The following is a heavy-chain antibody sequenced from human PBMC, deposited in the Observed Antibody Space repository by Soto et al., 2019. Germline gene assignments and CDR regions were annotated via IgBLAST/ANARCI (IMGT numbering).Heavy chain of an antibody. CDR3: ARLTLWFGPYYFDY. CDR1: GGSISSSNW. V-gene: IGHV4-4*02. D-gene: IGHD3-10*01. Sequence: PSETLSLTCAVSGGSISSSNWWSWVRQPPGKGLEWIGEIYHSGSTNYNPSLKSRVTISVDKSKNQFSLKLSSVTAADTAVYYCARLTLWFGPYYFDYWGQGTLVTVSS. J-gene: IGHJ4*02. CDR2: IYHSGST.